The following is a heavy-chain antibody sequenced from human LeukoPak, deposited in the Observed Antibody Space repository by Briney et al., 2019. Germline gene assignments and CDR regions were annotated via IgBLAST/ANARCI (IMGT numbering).Heavy chain of an antibody. D-gene: IGHD1-26*01. CDR2: ISSSSSTI. Sequence: GGSLRLSCAASGFTFSSYSMNWVRQAPGKGLEWVSYISSSSSTIYYADSVKGRFTISRDNAKNSLYLQMNSLRAEDTAVYYCARYQAGATRFDAFDIWGQGTMVTVSS. J-gene: IGHJ3*02. CDR1: GFTFSSYS. V-gene: IGHV3-48*01. CDR3: ARYQAGATRFDAFDI.